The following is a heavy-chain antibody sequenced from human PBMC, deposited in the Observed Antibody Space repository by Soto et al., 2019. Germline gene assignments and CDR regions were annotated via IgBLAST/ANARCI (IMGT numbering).Heavy chain of an antibody. V-gene: IGHV3-49*04. CDR3: TSHLTSFWSGYYLDYYFDY. J-gene: IGHJ4*01. CDR2: IRSKAYGGTT. Sequence: GSLRISCTSSGFTFGDYAMSWVRQAPGKGLDWVGFIRSKAYGGTTEYAASVKGRFTISRDDSKSIAYLQMNSLKTEDTAVYYCTSHLTSFWSGYYLDYYFDYWGHGTLVTVSS. D-gene: IGHD3-3*01. CDR1: GFTFGDYA.